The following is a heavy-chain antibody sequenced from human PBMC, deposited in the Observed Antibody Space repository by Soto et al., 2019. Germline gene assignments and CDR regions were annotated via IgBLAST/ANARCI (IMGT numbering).Heavy chain of an antibody. CDR1: GFTFSSYD. V-gene: IGHV3-13*01. D-gene: IGHD1-26*01. J-gene: IGHJ6*02. CDR2: IGTAGDT. Sequence: GGSLRLSCAASGFTFSSYDMHWVRQATGKGLEWVSAIGTAGDTYYPGSVKGRFTISRENAKNSLYLQMNSLRAEDTAVYYCARGGYSGYYYGMDVWGQGTTVTVSS. CDR3: ARGGYSGYYYGMDV.